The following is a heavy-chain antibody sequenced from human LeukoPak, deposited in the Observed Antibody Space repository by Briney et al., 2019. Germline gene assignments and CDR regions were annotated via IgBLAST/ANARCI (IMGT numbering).Heavy chain of an antibody. V-gene: IGHV3-49*03. D-gene: IGHD6-13*01. CDR2: VRREASGGTT. CDR1: GFAFGDHL. J-gene: IGHJ3*02. CDR3: ASPVTAAGTGAFDI. Sequence: GGSLRLSCTGSGFAFGDHLMSWFRQAPGKGLEWVAFVRREASGGTTDYAASVEGRFTISRDDSKGIAYLQMTGLKTEDTAVHYCASPVTAAGTGAFDIWGQGTMVRVSS.